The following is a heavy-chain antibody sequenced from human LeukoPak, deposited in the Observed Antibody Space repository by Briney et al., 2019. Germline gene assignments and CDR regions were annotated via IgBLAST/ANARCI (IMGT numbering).Heavy chain of an antibody. D-gene: IGHD6-19*01. V-gene: IGHV4-4*07. CDR3: ARDTRGAVAGFGFDY. J-gene: IGHJ4*02. CDR2: IYTCGST. Sequence: PSETLSLTCTVSGGSISSYYWSWIRQPAGKGLEWMGRIYTCGSTNYNPYLKSRVTMSVDTSKNQFSLKLSSVTAADTAVYYCARDTRGAVAGFGFDYWGQGTLVTVSS. CDR1: GGSISSYY.